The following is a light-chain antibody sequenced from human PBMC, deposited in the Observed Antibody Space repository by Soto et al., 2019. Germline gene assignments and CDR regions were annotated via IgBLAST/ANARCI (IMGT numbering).Light chain of an antibody. J-gene: IGKJ1*01. CDR3: QQTYKTPLT. CDR2: LAS. Sequence: DIQMTQSPSSLSASVGDRVTITCRASQSISNYLNWYQQRPGKAPKLLIYLASSLSSGVPSKFSGSGSGTEFTLTISVLQPEDSATYYCQQTYKTPLTFGQGTKVEIK. CDR1: QSISNY. V-gene: IGKV1-39*01.